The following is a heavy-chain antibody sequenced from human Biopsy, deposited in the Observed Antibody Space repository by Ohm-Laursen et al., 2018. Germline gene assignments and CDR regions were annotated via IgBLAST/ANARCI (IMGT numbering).Heavy chain of an antibody. CDR1: GGTFTNYA. V-gene: IGHV1-69*13. CDR3: ARDALGGGSYRFFY. J-gene: IGHJ4*02. Sequence: ASVKVSCNVSGGTFTNYAISWVRQAPGQGLEWMGGIIPIFGTANYAQKFQGRVAITADESTSTAYMELSSLRSDDTAVYYCARDALGGGSYRFFYWGQGSLVTVSS. D-gene: IGHD1-26*01. CDR2: IIPIFGTA.